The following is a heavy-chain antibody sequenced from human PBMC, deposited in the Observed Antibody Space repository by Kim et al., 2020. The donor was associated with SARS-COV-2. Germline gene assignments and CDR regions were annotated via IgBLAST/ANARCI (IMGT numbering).Heavy chain of an antibody. V-gene: IGHV3-23*01. CDR2: ISGGGGDT. CDR1: GFTFSSYA. Sequence: LSLTCAASGFTFSSYAMSWVRPAPGKGLEWVSGISGGGGDTYYADSVKGRFTISRDNSKNTLYLQMNNLRAEDTALFYCAKDKSVGYFDWFDYWGQGTLVTVSS. J-gene: IGHJ4*02. CDR3: AKDKSVGYFDWFDY. D-gene: IGHD3-9*01.